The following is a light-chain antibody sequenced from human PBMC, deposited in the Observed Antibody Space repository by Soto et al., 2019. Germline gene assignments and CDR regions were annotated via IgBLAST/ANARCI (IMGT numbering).Light chain of an antibody. J-gene: IGLJ3*02. CDR2: RNT. CDR1: SANIGAGYD. CDR3: QSYDSSLSGSV. V-gene: IGLV1-40*01. Sequence: QLVLTQPPSVSGAPGQRVTISCTGSSANIGAGYDVHWYQQLPGTAPKLLIYRNTNRPSGVPDRFSGSKSGTSASLAITGLHAEDEADYYCQSYDSSLSGSVFGGGTKLTVL.